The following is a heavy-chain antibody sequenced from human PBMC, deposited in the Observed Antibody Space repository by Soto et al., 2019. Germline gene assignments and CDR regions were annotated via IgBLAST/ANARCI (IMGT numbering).Heavy chain of an antibody. Sequence: QAQLLQSGAEVKKPGASVKVSCKASGYTFINYFIRWVRQAPGQRLEWIGIVDPSRGSADYAQKFQGRVTMTTDVSTRTVFMDLSSLRSEDTAVYYCARPLIGNTVDLWGQGTTVIVSS. D-gene: IGHD1-7*01. CDR2: VDPSRGSA. CDR3: ARPLIGNTVDL. CDR1: GYTFINYF. V-gene: IGHV1-46*01. J-gene: IGHJ3*01.